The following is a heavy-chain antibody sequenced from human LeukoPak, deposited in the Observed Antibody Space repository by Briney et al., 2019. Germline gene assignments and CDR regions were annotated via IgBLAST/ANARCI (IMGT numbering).Heavy chain of an antibody. Sequence: WASVKVSCKASGYTFTGYYMHWVRQAPGQGLEWMGWINPNSGGTNYAQKFQGRVTMTRDTSISTAYMELSRLRSEDTAVYYCARGANYYDSSGYHGLIDYWGQGTLVTVSS. CDR2: INPNSGGT. CDR3: ARGANYYDSSGYHGLIDY. D-gene: IGHD3-22*01. V-gene: IGHV1-2*02. J-gene: IGHJ4*02. CDR1: GYTFTGYY.